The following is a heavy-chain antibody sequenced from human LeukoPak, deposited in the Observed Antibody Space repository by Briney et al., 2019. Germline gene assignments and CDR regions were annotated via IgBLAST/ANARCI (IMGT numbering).Heavy chain of an antibody. D-gene: IGHD3-22*01. Sequence: GGSLRLSCAASGFSVSRNFMTWVRQAPGKGLEWVSIMYGDGSTYNADSVKGRFTISRDTSNNTVFLQMNSLRAEDTALYYCSKSFETSGYYGPDAFEIWGQGTMVTVSP. J-gene: IGHJ3*02. CDR2: MYGDGST. CDR1: GFSVSRNF. CDR3: SKSFETSGYYGPDAFEI. V-gene: IGHV3-66*01.